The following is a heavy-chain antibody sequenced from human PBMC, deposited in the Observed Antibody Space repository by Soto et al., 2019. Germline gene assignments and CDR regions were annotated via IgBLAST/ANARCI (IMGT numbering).Heavy chain of an antibody. CDR2: IIPISGTA. J-gene: IGHJ6*02. CDR1: GGTFSSYA. CDR3: ARSQGSSSSLEIYYYYYYGMDV. D-gene: IGHD2-2*01. Sequence: QVQLVQSGAEVKKPGSSVKVSCKASGGTFSSYAISWVRQAPGQGLEWMGGIIPISGTANYAQKFQGRVTNSADQSTSTGYMELRSLRSEDTAVYFCARSQGSSSSLEIYYYYYYGMDVWGQGTTVTVSS. V-gene: IGHV1-69*01.